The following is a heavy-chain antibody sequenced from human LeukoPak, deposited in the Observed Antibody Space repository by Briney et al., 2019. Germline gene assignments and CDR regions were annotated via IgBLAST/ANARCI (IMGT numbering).Heavy chain of an antibody. D-gene: IGHD1-1*01. CDR3: AKGTSSLRTTTPADY. CDR1: GFTFSSYA. Sequence: GGSLRLSCAASGFTFSSYAMTWVRQAPGKGLEWVSAISGPGGSTYYADSVKGRFTISRDNSKNTLYLQMNSLRADDTAVYYCAKGTSSLRTTTPADYWGQGTLVTVSS. J-gene: IGHJ4*02. V-gene: IGHV3-23*01. CDR2: ISGPGGST.